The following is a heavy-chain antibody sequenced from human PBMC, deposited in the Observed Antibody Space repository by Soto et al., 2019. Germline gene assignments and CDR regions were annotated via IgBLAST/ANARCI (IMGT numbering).Heavy chain of an antibody. CDR1: GGTFISYA. V-gene: IGHV1-69*12. J-gene: IGHJ4*02. Sequence: QVQLVQSGAEVKKPGSSVKVCCKASGGTFISYAISWVRQAPGQGLEWMGGIIPIFGTTNYAQKFQGRVTITADESTSTAYMELSSLRSEDTAVYYRAGAAAGTSYRFDYGGQGTLVTVSS. CDR3: AGAAAGTSYRFDY. D-gene: IGHD6-13*01. CDR2: IIPIFGTT.